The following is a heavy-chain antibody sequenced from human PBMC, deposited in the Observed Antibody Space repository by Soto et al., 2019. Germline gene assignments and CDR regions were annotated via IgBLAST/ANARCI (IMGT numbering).Heavy chain of an antibody. D-gene: IGHD6-19*01. V-gene: IGHV1-69*13. J-gene: IGHJ6*02. CDR2: IIPIFGTA. CDR3: ARDRQQQLHSGWYAQTALERYYYGMDV. CDR1: GGTFSSYA. Sequence: ASVKVSCKASGGTFSSYAISWVRQAPGQGLEWMGGIIPIFGTANYAQKFQGRVTITADESTSTAYMELSRLRSDDTAVYYCARDRQQQLHSGWYAQTALERYYYGMDVWGQGTTVTVSS.